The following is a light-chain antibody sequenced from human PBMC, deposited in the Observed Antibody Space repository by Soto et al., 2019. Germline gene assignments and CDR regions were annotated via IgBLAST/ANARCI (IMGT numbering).Light chain of an antibody. J-gene: IGKJ3*01. CDR2: DVS. CDR3: QQYSRSPFT. Sequence: DIHMTQSPSTLSASVGDRVTITCRASQSISEWLTWYQQKPGRAPKLLIYDVSSLKSGVPSRFSGSGSETEFTLNISTLQPDDFATYYCQQYSRSPFTFGPGPKGDIK. V-gene: IGKV1-5*01. CDR1: QSISEW.